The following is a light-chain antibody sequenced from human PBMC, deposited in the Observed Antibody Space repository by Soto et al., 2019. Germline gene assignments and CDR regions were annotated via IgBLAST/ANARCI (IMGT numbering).Light chain of an antibody. CDR1: QDINSY. J-gene: IGKJ4*01. CDR3: QQTRSYPST. CDR2: EAS. Sequence: IQLTQSPSSLSASIGDRVTITCRASQDINSYLAWYQQKPGKAPNLLIYEASTLQRGVPSRFSGSISGTDFTLTISSLQAEDFATYYCQQTRSYPSTFGGGTKVDIK. V-gene: IGKV1-9*01.